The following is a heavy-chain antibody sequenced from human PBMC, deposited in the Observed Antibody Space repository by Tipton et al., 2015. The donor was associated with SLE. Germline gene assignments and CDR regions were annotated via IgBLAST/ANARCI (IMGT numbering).Heavy chain of an antibody. CDR1: GGSISSYY. CDR3: ARDLKGLGTYNWFDS. J-gene: IGHJ5*01. V-gene: IGHV4-59*01. Sequence: TLSLTCTVSGGSISSYYWSWIRQPPGKGLEWIGYIYYSGSTNYNPSLKSRVTISVDTSKNQFSLKLSSVTAADTAVYYCARDLKGLGTYNWFDSWGQGTLVTVSS. D-gene: IGHD7-27*01. CDR2: IYYSGST.